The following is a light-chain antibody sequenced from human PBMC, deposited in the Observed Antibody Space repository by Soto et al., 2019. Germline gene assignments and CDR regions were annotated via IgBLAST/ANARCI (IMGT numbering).Light chain of an antibody. J-gene: IGLJ1*01. Sequence: QSVLTQPASVSGSPVQSITISCSGTSSDIGSYNHVAWYQQFPGKSPKLMIYAVSDRPSGVSDRFSGSKSGITASLTISGLQTEDEADYYCISYTDRQSYLFGTGTKV. CDR1: SSDIGSYNH. CDR3: ISYTDRQSYL. V-gene: IGLV2-14*03. CDR2: AVS.